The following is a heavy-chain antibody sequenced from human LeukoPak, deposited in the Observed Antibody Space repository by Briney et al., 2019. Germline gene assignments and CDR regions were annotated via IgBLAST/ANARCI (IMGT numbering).Heavy chain of an antibody. Sequence: SETLSLTCTVSGGSISSSSYYWGWIRQPPGKGLEWIGSIYYSGSTYYNPSLKSRVTISVDTSKNPFSLKLSSVTAADTAVYYCARRITRYDYVWGSYQVRFDPWGQGTLVTVSS. J-gene: IGHJ5*02. CDR3: ARRITRYDYVWGSYQVRFDP. CDR1: GGSISSSSYY. CDR2: IYYSGST. D-gene: IGHD3-16*02. V-gene: IGHV4-39*01.